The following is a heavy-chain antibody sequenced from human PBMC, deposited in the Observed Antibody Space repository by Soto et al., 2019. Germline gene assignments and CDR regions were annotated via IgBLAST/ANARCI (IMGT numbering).Heavy chain of an antibody. CDR2: INPSDGST. J-gene: IGHJ4*02. Sequence: QVQLVQSGAEVKKPGASVKVSCKASGYTFTTYYMHWVRQAPGQGLEWMGLINPSDGSTTYAQKFQGRVTMTRDTSTSTVYMELSSLRSEDTAMYYCARDSGGIYNWNPLSYWGQGTLVTVSS. CDR1: GYTFTTYY. CDR3: ARDSGGIYNWNPLSY. V-gene: IGHV1-46*01. D-gene: IGHD1-20*01.